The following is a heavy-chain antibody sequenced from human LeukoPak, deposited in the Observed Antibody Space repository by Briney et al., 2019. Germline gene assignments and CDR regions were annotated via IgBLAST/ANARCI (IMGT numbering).Heavy chain of an antibody. V-gene: IGHV1-18*01. CDR3: ARSARGGWLFDY. CDR2: ISAYNGNT. J-gene: IGHJ4*02. D-gene: IGHD6-19*01. Sequence: ASVKVSCKAFGYTFTSYGISWVRQAPGQGLEWMGWISAYNGNTNYAQKLQGRVTMTTDTSTSTAYMELRSLRSDDTAVYYCARSARGGWLFDYWGQGTLVTVSS. CDR1: GYTFTSYG.